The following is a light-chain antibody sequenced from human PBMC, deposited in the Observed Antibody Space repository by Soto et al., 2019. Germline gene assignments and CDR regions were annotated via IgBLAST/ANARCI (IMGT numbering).Light chain of an antibody. J-gene: IGLJ3*02. CDR2: GNS. CDR3: QSYDSSLWV. V-gene: IGLV1-40*01. Sequence: QSVLTQPPSVSGAPGQRVTISCTGSSSNIGAGYDVHWYQQLPGTAPKLLIYGNSNRPSGVPDRFSGSKSGTSASLAITGLQAEDEADYYCQSYDSSLWVFGGGTKPPS. CDR1: SSNIGAGYD.